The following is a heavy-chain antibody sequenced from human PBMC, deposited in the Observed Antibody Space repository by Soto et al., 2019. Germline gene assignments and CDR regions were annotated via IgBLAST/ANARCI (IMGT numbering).Heavy chain of an antibody. Sequence: SGPTLVNPTQTLTLTCTISGFSLSTSGVGVGWIRQPPGKSLEWLALIYWGDVQRYSPSLKTRLTITKDTSRSQVVLTMTNMDPVDTATYSCAHSPCSGGTCYLFDYWGQGTLVTVSS. CDR2: IYWGDVQ. CDR1: GFSLSTSGVG. CDR3: AHSPCSGGTCYLFDY. V-gene: IGHV2-5*02. D-gene: IGHD2-15*01. J-gene: IGHJ4*02.